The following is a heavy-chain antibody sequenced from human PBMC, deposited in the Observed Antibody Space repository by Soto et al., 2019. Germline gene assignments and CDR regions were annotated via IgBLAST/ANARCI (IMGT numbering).Heavy chain of an antibody. CDR2: IIPIFGTA. D-gene: IGHD1-26*01. CDR1: GGTFSSYA. J-gene: IGHJ6*02. Sequence: QVQLVQSGAEVKKPGSSVKVSCKASGGTFSSYAISWVRQAPGQGLEWMGGIIPIFGTANYAQKFQGRVTITADESTSTAYMELSSLRSEDTAVYYCARAFRYSGSYYPSFYYGMDVWGQGTTVTVSS. CDR3: ARAFRYSGSYYPSFYYGMDV. V-gene: IGHV1-69*01.